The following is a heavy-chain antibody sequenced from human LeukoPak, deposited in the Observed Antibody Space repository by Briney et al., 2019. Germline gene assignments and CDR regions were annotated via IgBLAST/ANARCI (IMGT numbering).Heavy chain of an antibody. CDR3: AKYSGYRAFDI. Sequence: PSETLSLTCTVSGGSISSYYWSWIRQPPGKGLEWIGYIYYSGSTNYNPSLKSRVTISVDTSKNQFSLKLSSVTVADTAVYYCAKYSGYRAFDIWGQGTMVTVA. V-gene: IGHV4-59*08. CDR1: GGSISSYY. CDR2: IYYSGST. J-gene: IGHJ3*02. D-gene: IGHD5-12*01.